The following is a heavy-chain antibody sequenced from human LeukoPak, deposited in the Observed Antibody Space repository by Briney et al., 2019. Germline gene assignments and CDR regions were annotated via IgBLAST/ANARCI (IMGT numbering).Heavy chain of an antibody. V-gene: IGHV3-21*01. CDR1: GFTFSSYS. D-gene: IGHD2-2*01. CDR3: ARFDIVVVPAATGEAFDI. CDR2: ISSSSSYI. J-gene: IGHJ3*02. Sequence: GGSLRLSCAASGFTFSSYSMNWVRQAPGKGLEWVSSISSSSSYIYYADSVKGRFTISRDNAKNSLYLQMNSLRAEDTAVYYCARFDIVVVPAATGEAFDIWGQGTMVTVSS.